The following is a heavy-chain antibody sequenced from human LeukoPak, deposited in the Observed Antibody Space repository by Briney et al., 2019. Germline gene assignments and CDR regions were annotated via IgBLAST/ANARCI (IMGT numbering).Heavy chain of an antibody. CDR2: INSDGSST. Sequence: GGSLRLSCAASGFTFSSYWMHWVRQAPGKGLVWVSRINSDGSSTSYADSVKGRFTISRDNAKNTLYLQMNSLRAEDTAVYYCAKVLRGYSYGPRGDAFDIWGQGTMVTVSS. V-gene: IGHV3-74*01. CDR3: AKVLRGYSYGPRGDAFDI. CDR1: GFTFSSYW. J-gene: IGHJ3*02. D-gene: IGHD5-18*01.